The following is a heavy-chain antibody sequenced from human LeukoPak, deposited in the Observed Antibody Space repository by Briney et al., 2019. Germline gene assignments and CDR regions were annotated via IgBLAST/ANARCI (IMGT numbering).Heavy chain of an antibody. J-gene: IGHJ3*02. D-gene: IGHD1-26*01. V-gene: IGHV3-23*01. CDR2: ISGSGGST. CDR1: GFTFSSYA. Sequence: PGGSLRLSCAASGFTFSSYAMSWVRQAPGKGLEWVSAISGSGGSTYYADSVKGRFTISRDSSKNTLYLQMNSLRAEDTAVYYCARLLVGATRSHVRAFDIWGQGTMVTVSS. CDR3: ARLLVGATRSHVRAFDI.